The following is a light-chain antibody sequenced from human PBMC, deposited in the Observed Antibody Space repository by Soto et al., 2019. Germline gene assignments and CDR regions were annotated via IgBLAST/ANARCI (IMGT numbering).Light chain of an antibody. V-gene: IGLV2-8*01. J-gene: IGLJ1*01. CDR2: GVN. CDR1: SSDVGGYDY. CDR3: SSYAGTNNYV. Sequence: QPVLTQPPSASGSPGQSVTISCTGTSSDVGGYDYVSWHQHHPGKAPKVIIYGVNKRPSGVPDRFSGSKSGNTASLTVSGLQAEDEADYYCSSYAGTNNYVFGIGTKLTVL.